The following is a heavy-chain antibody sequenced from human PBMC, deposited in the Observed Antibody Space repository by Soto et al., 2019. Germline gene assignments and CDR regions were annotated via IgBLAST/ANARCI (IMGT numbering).Heavy chain of an antibody. Sequence: SETLSLTCTVSGGSISSYYWSWIRQPPGKGLEWIGYIYYSGSTNYNPSLKSRVTISVDTSKNQFSLKLSSVTAADTAVYYCARYYDFWSGYGGMDVWGKGTTVTVSS. J-gene: IGHJ6*03. CDR1: GGSISSYY. V-gene: IGHV4-59*01. CDR3: ARYYDFWSGYGGMDV. D-gene: IGHD3-3*01. CDR2: IYYSGST.